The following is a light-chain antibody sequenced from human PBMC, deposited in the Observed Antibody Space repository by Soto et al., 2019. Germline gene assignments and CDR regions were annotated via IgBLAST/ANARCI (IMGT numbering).Light chain of an antibody. J-gene: IGKJ5*01. Sequence: TQSPCTLSLSPGERATLSCRASQNVSSNLLVWYQQHPGQAPRLRVYDASTRVTGIPARFSGSGSGTEFTLTISSLESGDFAVYYCQQYKQWPPITFGQGTRLE. V-gene: IGKV3D-15*01. CDR1: QNVSSN. CDR3: QQYKQWPPIT. CDR2: DAS.